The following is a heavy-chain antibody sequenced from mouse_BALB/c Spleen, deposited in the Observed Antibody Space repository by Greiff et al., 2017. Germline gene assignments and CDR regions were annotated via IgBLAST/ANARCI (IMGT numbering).Heavy chain of an antibody. CDR1: GFTFSSFG. CDR2: ISSGSSTI. CDR3: ARGWDEGFAY. Sequence: EVQLVESGGGLVQPGGSRKLSCAASGFTFSSFGMHWVRQAPEKGLEWVAYISSGSSTIYYADTVKGRFTISRDNPKNTLFLQMTSLRSEDTAMYYCARGWDEGFAYWGQGTLVTVSA. V-gene: IGHV5-17*02. J-gene: IGHJ3*01. D-gene: IGHD4-1*01.